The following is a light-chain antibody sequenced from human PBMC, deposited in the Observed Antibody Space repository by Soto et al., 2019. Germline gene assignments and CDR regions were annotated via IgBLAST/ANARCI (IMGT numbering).Light chain of an antibody. Sequence: VVTQSPATLSVFPGETATLSCRASQSVSSDLAWYQQRPGQAPRLRIYGASTRATGIPARFRGSGSGTGFRLTISSLHSEDFATYYCQQYNTLLPNMAFGRGNKVEIK. V-gene: IGKV3-15*01. CDR3: QQYNTLLPNMA. J-gene: IGKJ1*01. CDR2: GAS. CDR1: QSVSSD.